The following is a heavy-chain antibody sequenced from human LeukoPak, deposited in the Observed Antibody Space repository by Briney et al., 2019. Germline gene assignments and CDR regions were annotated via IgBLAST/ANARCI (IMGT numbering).Heavy chain of an antibody. V-gene: IGHV3-33*01. CDR3: ARELWFGELARNFDL. D-gene: IGHD3-10*01. CDR1: GFTFSSYG. CDR2: IWYDGSNK. Sequence: PGGSLRLSCAASGFTFSSYGMHWVRQAPGKGLEWVAVIWYDGSNKYYADSVKGRFTIPRDNSKNTLYLQMNSLRAEDTAVYYCARELWFGELARNFDLWGRGTLVTVSS. J-gene: IGHJ2*01.